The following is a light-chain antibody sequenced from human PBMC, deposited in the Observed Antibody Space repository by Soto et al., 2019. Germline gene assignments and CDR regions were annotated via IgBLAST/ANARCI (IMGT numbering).Light chain of an antibody. J-gene: IGLJ1*01. CDR1: SSDVGSSNL. Sequence: QSVLTHPASVSGSPGQSITFSYTETSSDVGSSNLVSWYQQHPGKAPKLLIYEVSKRPSGVSNRFSGSKSGNTASLTISGLQAEDEADYYCCSYAGSSTHVFGTGTKVTGL. V-gene: IGLV2-23*02. CDR3: CSYAGSSTHV. CDR2: EVS.